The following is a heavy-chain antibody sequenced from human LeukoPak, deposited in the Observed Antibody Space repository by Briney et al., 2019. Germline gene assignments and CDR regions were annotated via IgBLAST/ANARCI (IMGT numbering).Heavy chain of an antibody. CDR1: GFTFSSYA. V-gene: IGHV3-30-3*01. CDR2: ISYDGSNK. D-gene: IGHD5-24*01. CDR3: ARGRWLQSYQFDY. J-gene: IGHJ4*02. Sequence: PGGSLRLSCAASGFTFSSYAMLWVRQAPGKGLEGVAVISYDGSNKYYADSVKGRFTISRDNSKNTLYLQMNSLRAEDTALYYCARGRWLQSYQFDYWGQGTLVTVSS.